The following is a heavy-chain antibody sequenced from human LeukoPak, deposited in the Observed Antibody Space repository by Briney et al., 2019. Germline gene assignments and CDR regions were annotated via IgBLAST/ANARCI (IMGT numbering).Heavy chain of an antibody. CDR1: GGSISSYY. CDR2: IYYSGST. D-gene: IGHD3-10*01. CDR3: ARDYYGSGDFDY. V-gene: IGHV4-59*01. J-gene: IGHJ4*02. Sequence: SETLSLTCTVSGGSISSYYWSWVRQPPGKGLEWIGYIYYSGSTNYNPSLKSRVTISVDTSKNQFSLKLSSVTAADTAVYYRARDYYGSGDFDYWGQGTLVTVSS.